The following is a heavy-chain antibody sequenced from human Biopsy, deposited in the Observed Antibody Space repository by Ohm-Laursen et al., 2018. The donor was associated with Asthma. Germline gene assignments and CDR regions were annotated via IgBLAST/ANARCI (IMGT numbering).Heavy chain of an antibody. Sequence: GSLRLSCAASGFTFGDYWMSWVRQVPGKGLEWVANIKHDGTEKNHVDSLKGRFTISRDNSKNTLYLQMNSLRTEDTAVYYCAKRRGYSGHDNDYWGQGTLVNVSS. CDR1: GFTFGDYW. J-gene: IGHJ4*02. V-gene: IGHV3-7*01. CDR3: AKRRGYSGHDNDY. CDR2: IKHDGTEK. D-gene: IGHD5-12*01.